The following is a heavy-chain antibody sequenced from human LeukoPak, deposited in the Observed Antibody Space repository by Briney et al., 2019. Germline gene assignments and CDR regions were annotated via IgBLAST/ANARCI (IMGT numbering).Heavy chain of an antibody. V-gene: IGHV4-31*03. J-gene: IGHJ6*03. CDR1: GGSISSGGYY. Sequence: SETLSLTCTVSGGSISSGGYYWSWIRQHPGKGLEWIGYIYYSGSTYYNPSLKSRVTISVDTSKSQFSLKLSSVTAADTAVYYCARAIGYCSSTSCYLRASYYMDVWGKGTTVTVSS. CDR3: ARAIGYCSSTSCYLRASYYMDV. D-gene: IGHD2-2*01. CDR2: IYYSGST.